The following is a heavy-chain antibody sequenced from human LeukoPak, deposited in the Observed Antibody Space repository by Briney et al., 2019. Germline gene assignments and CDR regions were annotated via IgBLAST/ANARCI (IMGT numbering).Heavy chain of an antibody. CDR3: ARFRTAKFDY. J-gene: IGHJ4*02. D-gene: IGHD4/OR15-4a*01. V-gene: IGHV4-34*01. CDR1: GGSFSGYY. Sequence: SETLSLTCAVYGGSFSGYYWSWIRQPPGKGLEWIGEINHSGSTNYNPSLKSRVTISVDTSKNQFSLKLSSVTAADTAVYYCARFRTAKFDYWGQGTLVTVSS. CDR2: INHSGST.